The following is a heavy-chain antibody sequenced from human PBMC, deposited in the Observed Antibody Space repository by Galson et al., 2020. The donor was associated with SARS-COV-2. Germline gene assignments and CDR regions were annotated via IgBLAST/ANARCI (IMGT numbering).Heavy chain of an antibody. J-gene: IGHJ3*01. D-gene: IGHD3-10*01. V-gene: IGHV3-9*01. CDR2: IYWHSTRI. CDR1: GFTFDDSA. Sequence: SLKISCAASGFTFDDSAMHWIRQAPGKGLEWVSGIYWHSTRIDYADSVKGRFTVSRDDANNFLYLQMNSLRVKDTALYYCVKDISPGGAHVWGQGTMVIVSP. CDR3: VKDISPGGAHV.